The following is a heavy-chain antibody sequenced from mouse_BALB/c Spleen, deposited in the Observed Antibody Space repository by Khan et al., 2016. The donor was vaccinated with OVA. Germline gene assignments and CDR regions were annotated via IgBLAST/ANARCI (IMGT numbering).Heavy chain of an antibody. D-gene: IGHD1-2*01. J-gene: IGHJ3*01. CDR2: ISPGSGDT. V-gene: IGHV1-77*01. CDR3: ARRYYLGYTFAY. Sequence: QVQLQESGAELARPGASVKLSCTASGYTFTDYYINWVKQRTGQGLEWIGVISPGSGDTYYYERLKGKATLTADKSSSQAYMLLSSLTSEASAGYFGARRYYLGYTFAYWGQGTLVTVSA. CDR1: GYTFTDYY.